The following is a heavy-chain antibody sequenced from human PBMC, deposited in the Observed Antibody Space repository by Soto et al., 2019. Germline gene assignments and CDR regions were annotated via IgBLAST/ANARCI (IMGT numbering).Heavy chain of an antibody. J-gene: IGHJ4*02. V-gene: IGHV5-10-1*01. Sequence: GESLKISCKGSGDSLTSYWINWVRQMPGKGLEWMGRIDPYDSNTIYSPSLQGHVTISADKSTNTAYLHWSSLKASDTAIYYCAELSGSYRTFDYWGQGTVVTVSS. D-gene: IGHD1-26*01. CDR1: GDSLTSYW. CDR2: IDPYDSNT. CDR3: AELSGSYRTFDY.